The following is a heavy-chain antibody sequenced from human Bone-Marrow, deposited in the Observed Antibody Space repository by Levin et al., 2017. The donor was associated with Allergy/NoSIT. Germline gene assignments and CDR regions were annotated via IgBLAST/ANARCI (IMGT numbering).Heavy chain of an antibody. Sequence: SSETLSLTCAVYGGSFSGYYWSWIRQPPGKGLEWIGEINHSGSTNYNPSLKSRVTISVDTSKNQFSLKLSSVTAADTAVYYCARVPIVGAIPDAFDIWGQGTMVTVSS. CDR2: INHSGST. D-gene: IGHD1-26*01. V-gene: IGHV4-34*01. CDR3: ARVPIVGAIPDAFDI. CDR1: GGSFSGYY. J-gene: IGHJ3*02.